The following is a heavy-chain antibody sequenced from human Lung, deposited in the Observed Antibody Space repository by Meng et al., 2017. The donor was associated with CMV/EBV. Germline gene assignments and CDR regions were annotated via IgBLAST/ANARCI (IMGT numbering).Heavy chain of an antibody. CDR1: GYRFSTYD. J-gene: IGHJ5*02. Sequence: SVKVSXKAFGYRFSTYDINWVRQAPGQGLEWVGWMNPHTGETGYPQKFQGRVTITRDTSINTAYMELRSLRSDDTGVYYCARGLGKGCSSIDCSVGKSDWFNPWGQGTLVTVSS. CDR3: ARGLGKGCSSIDCSVGKSDWFNP. D-gene: IGHD2-2*01. CDR2: MNPHTGET. V-gene: IGHV1-8*01.